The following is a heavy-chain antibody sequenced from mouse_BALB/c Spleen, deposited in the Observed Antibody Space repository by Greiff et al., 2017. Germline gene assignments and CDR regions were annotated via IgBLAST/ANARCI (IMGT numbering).Heavy chain of an antibody. CDR3: VYYRYTDNDAMDY. V-gene: IGHV1S29*02. J-gene: IGHJ4*01. Sequence: EVQLQQSGPELVKPGASVKISCKASGYTFTDYYMPWVKQSHGKSLEWIGYIYPYNGGTGYNQKFKSKATLTVDNSSSTAYMELRSLTSEDSAVYYCVYYRYTDNDAMDYWGQGTSVTVSA. CDR1: GYTFTDYY. D-gene: IGHD2-14*01. CDR2: IYPYNGGT.